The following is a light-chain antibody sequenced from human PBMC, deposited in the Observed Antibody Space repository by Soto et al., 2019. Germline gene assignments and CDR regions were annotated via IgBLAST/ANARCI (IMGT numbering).Light chain of an antibody. V-gene: IGKV3-15*01. CDR3: QHYNNWPPYT. J-gene: IGKJ2*01. CDR2: GAS. CDR1: QSVSSN. Sequence: EVVMTQSPATLSVSPGERATLSCRASQSVSSNLVWYQQKPGQAPRLLIYGASTRATGIPARFSGSGSGTEFTLTISGRQSEDFAVYYCQHYNNWPPYTFGQGTKLEIK.